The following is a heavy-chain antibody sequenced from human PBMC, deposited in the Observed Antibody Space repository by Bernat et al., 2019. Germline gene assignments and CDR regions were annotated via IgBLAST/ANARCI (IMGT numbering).Heavy chain of an antibody. D-gene: IGHD3-10*01. CDR3: AKGLGGNGEFYYYMDV. CDR2: IVGRGGST. Sequence: EEQLLESGGGLVQPGGSLRLSCAASGFTFGNYAMTWFRQPPGKGLQWVSGIVGRGGSTYDPDSVRGWFTISRDNTKNTLYLQLNSLRDEDTAVYYCAKGLGGNGEFYYYMDVWGKGTTVTVS. V-gene: IGHV3-23*01. CDR1: GFTFGNYA. J-gene: IGHJ6*03.